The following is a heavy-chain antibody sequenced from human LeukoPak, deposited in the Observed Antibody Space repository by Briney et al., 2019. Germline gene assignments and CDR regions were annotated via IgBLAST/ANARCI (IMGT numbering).Heavy chain of an antibody. Sequence: SVKVSCKASGGTFSSYAISWVRQAPGQGLEWMGRIIPILGIANYAQKFQGRVTITADKSTSTAYMELSSLRSEDTAVYYCAREFSDFWSGHNIFDYWGQGTLVTVSS. D-gene: IGHD3-3*01. V-gene: IGHV1-69*04. CDR1: GGTFSSYA. CDR2: IIPILGIA. CDR3: AREFSDFWSGHNIFDY. J-gene: IGHJ4*02.